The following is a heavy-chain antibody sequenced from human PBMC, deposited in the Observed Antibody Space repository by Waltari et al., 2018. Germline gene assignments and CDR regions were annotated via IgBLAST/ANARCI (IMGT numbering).Heavy chain of an antibody. Sequence: QLQESGPGLMKTSETLSHTCTVSGDSISSSHYYWGWIRQPPGKGLEWIGSIYYSGNTYYNPSLKSRATVTVDTSKNQFSLNLISVTAADTAVYFCARDFTVRYFDWLSQGDLYYFDNWGQGTLVTVSP. CDR3: ARDFTVRYFDWLSQGDLYYFDN. D-gene: IGHD3-9*01. V-gene: IGHV4-39*07. CDR2: IYYSGNT. J-gene: IGHJ4*02. CDR1: GDSISSSHYY.